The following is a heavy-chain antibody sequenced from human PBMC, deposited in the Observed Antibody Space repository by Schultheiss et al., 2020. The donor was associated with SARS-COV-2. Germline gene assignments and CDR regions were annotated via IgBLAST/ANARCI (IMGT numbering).Heavy chain of an antibody. CDR3: TIHINYYDSSGYYYEGLDY. Sequence: GGSLRLSCAAYGFTFSNAWMSWVRQAPGKGLEWVGRIKSKTDGGTTDYAAPVKGRFTISRDDSKNTLYLQMNSRKTEDTAVYYCTIHINYYDSSGYYYEGLDYWGQGTRVTVSS. J-gene: IGHJ4*02. V-gene: IGHV3-15*01. CDR1: GFTFSNAW. D-gene: IGHD3-22*01. CDR2: IKSKTDGGTT.